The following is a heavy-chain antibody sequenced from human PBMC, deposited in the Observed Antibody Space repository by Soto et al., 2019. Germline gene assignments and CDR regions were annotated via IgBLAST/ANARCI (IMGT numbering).Heavy chain of an antibody. Sequence: ASVNVSCRASGYTLPDYYTHFVRQAPGQGLEWMGWINPNSGGTNYAQKLQGRVTMTRDTSISTAYMELSRLRSDDTAVYYCARDFGIIVVAVWGQGTLVTVSS. J-gene: IGHJ4*02. D-gene: IGHD6-19*01. CDR3: ARDFGIIVVAV. CDR1: GYTLPDYY. CDR2: INPNSGGT. V-gene: IGHV1-2*02.